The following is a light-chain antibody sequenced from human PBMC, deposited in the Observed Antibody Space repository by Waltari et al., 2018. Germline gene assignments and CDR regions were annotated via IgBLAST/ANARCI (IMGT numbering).Light chain of an antibody. CDR2: SNN. Sequence: QSVLTQPPSASGSPGQRVTISCSGSSSNIGSNTVNWYQHHPGTAPKLLIYSNNHRPSVVPVLFSGSKSCTSASLAIGGLQSDDEADYYCAVWDDSLNGVVFGGGTKLTVL. CDR3: AVWDDSLNGVV. CDR1: SSNIGSNT. V-gene: IGLV1-44*01. J-gene: IGLJ2*01.